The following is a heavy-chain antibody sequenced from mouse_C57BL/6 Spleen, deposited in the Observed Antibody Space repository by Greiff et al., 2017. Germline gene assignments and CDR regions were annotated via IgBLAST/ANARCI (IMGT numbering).Heavy chain of an antibody. J-gene: IGHJ4*01. CDR3: ARPQWDD. D-gene: IGHD6-1*01. CDR1: GFSLSTFGLG. V-gene: IGHV8-8*01. Sequence: QVTLKESGPGILQPSQTLSLTCTFSGFSLSTFGLGVGWIRQPSGQGLEWLAPIWWDADKYYHTALKSRLTISKDTSKNQVFLKIANVDTAETATYYWARPQWDDWGQGTSVTVSS. CDR2: IWWDADK.